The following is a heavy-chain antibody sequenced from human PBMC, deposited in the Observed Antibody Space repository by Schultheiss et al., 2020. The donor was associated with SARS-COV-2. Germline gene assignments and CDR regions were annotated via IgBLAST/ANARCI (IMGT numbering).Heavy chain of an antibody. Sequence: SETLSLTCALSGDSVSSNSATWNWIRRSPSRGLEWLGRTYYRSKWYNDYAVSVKSRITINPDTSKNQFSLQLNSVTPEDTAVYYCARLKDSSGWSNAFDIWGQGTMVTVSS. CDR1: GDSVSSNSAT. CDR2: TYYRSKWYN. V-gene: IGHV6-1*01. J-gene: IGHJ3*02. D-gene: IGHD6-19*01. CDR3: ARLKDSSGWSNAFDI.